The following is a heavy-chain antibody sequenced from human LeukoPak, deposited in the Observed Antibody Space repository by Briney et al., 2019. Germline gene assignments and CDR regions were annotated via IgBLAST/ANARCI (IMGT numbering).Heavy chain of an antibody. J-gene: IGHJ4*02. CDR3: ARDRGGFRIMVMTD. Sequence: GSLRLSCVASGFAFNSYAMSWVRQAPGKGLEWVSGISGSGSYIDHADSVEGRFTISRDNSKNTLYLQMNSLRAEDTAVYYCARDRGGFRIMVMTDWGQGTPVTVSS. D-gene: IGHD2-8*01. V-gene: IGHV3-23*01. CDR2: ISGSGSYI. CDR1: GFAFNSYA.